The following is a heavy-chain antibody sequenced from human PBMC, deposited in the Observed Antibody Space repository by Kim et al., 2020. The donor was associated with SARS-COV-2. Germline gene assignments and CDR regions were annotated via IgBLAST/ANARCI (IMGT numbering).Heavy chain of an antibody. J-gene: IGHJ6*02. CDR3: ARDDLITGPPPSESYYYYYGMDV. Sequence: SETLSLTCTVSGGSISSYYWSWIRQPAGKGLEWIGRIYTSGSTNYNPSLKSRVTMSVDTSKNQFSLKLSSVTAADTAVYYCARDDLITGPPPSESYYYYYGMDVWGQGTTVTVSS. CDR1: GGSISSYY. V-gene: IGHV4-4*07. CDR2: IYTSGST. D-gene: IGHD3-16*01.